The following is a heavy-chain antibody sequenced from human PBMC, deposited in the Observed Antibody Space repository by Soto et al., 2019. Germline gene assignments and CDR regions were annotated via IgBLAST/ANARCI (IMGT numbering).Heavy chain of an antibody. Sequence: PSETLSLTCAVYGGSFSGYYWSWIRQPPGKGLEWIGEINHSGSTNYNPSLKSRVTISVDTSKNQFSLKLSSVTAADTAVYYCARDNYLHGLDYWGQGTLVTVSS. CDR3: ARDNYLHGLDY. V-gene: IGHV4-34*01. CDR2: INHSGST. J-gene: IGHJ4*02. CDR1: GGSFSGYY. D-gene: IGHD2-8*01.